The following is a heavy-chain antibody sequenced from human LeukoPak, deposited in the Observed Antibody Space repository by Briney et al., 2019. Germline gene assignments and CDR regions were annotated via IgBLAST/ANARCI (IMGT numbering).Heavy chain of an antibody. Sequence: SETLSLTCTVSGGFISGYYWNWIRQSPGKGLEWIGYIFYTGDTDYNPSLRSRVTMSVDRSNNRFSLQLASVTTADSAFYYCARAYRLTSPRGFDPWGPGILVTVSS. J-gene: IGHJ5*02. D-gene: IGHD3-16*02. CDR3: ARAYRLTSPRGFDP. CDR2: IFYTGDT. CDR1: GGFISGYY. V-gene: IGHV4-59*01.